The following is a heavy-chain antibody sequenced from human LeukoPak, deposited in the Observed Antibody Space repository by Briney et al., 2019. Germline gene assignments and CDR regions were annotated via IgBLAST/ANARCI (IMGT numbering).Heavy chain of an antibody. J-gene: IGHJ4*02. D-gene: IGHD3-16*02. CDR1: GGTFSSYA. Sequence: SVKVSCKASGGTFSSYAISWVRQAPGQGLEWMGRIIPILGIANYAQKFQGRVTITADKSTSTAYMQLSSLRSEDTAAYYGARDSYDDVWGSYRYTYFDYWGQGTLVTVSS. CDR2: IIPILGIA. V-gene: IGHV1-69*04. CDR3: ARDSYDDVWGSYRYTYFDY.